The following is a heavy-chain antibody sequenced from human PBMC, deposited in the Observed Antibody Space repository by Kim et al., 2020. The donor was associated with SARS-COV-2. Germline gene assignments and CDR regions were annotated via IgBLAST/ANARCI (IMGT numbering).Heavy chain of an antibody. Sequence: GGSLRLSCAASGFTFSSYAMSWVRQAPGKGLEWVSAISGSGGSTYYADSVKGRFTISRDNSKNTLYLQMNSLRAEDTAVYYCAKASGGFLEWDSEGWGQGTLVTVSS. CDR1: GFTFSSYA. D-gene: IGHD3-3*01. J-gene: IGHJ4*02. CDR3: AKASGGFLEWDSEG. V-gene: IGHV3-23*01. CDR2: ISGSGGST.